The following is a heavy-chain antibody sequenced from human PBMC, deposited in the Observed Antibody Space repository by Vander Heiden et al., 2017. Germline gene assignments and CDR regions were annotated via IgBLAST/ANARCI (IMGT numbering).Heavy chain of an antibody. V-gene: IGHV3-23*01. Sequence: EVQLLESGGGLVQPGGSLRLSCAASGFPFSRHAMSWVRQAPGKGLEWVSAISGSGDSTYYADSVKGRFTISRDNSKNTLYLQMNSLRAEDTAVYYCAKAAILGGYYYYGMDVWGQGTTVTVSS. CDR2: ISGSGDST. J-gene: IGHJ6*02. CDR3: AKAAILGGYYYYGMDV. CDR1: GFPFSRHA.